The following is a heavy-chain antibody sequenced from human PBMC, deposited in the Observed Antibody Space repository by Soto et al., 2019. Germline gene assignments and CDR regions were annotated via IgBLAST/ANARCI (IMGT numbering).Heavy chain of an antibody. CDR2: IYPGDSDT. J-gene: IGHJ4*02. V-gene: IGHV5-51*01. CDR1: GYSFTSYW. D-gene: IGHD3-16*02. CDR3: ARGYDYICGSYRPDTHYFDY. Sequence: GESLKISCKGSGYSFTSYWIGWVRQMPGKGLEWVGIIYPGDSDTRYSPSFQGQVTIPADKSTSTAYLQWSSLKASDTAMYYCARGYDYICGSYRPDTHYFDYWGQGTLVTVSS.